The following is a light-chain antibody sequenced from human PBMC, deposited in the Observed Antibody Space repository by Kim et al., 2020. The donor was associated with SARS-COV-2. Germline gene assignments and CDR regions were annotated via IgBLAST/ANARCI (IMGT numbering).Light chain of an antibody. CDR1: SSNIGSNT. J-gene: IGLJ1*01. CDR2: SNN. Sequence: ELTQPPSASGTPGQRVTISCSGSSSNIGSNTVNWYQQLPGTAPKLLTYSNNQRPSGVPDRFSGSKSGTSASLAISGLQSEDEADYYCAAWDDSLRVFGTGTKVTVL. CDR3: AAWDDSLRV. V-gene: IGLV1-44*01.